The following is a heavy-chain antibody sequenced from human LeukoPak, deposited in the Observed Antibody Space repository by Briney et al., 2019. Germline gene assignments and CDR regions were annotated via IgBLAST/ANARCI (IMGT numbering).Heavy chain of an antibody. CDR3: ARANYYDRSGYYSYYFDY. Sequence: PGGSLRLSCAASGFTFSSCGIHWVRQAPGKGLEWVANIKQDGSEKDYVDSVKGRFTISRDNAKNSLYLQMNSLRAEDTAVYYCARANYYDRSGYYSYYFDYWGQGTLVTVSS. CDR1: GFTFSSCG. D-gene: IGHD3-22*01. V-gene: IGHV3-7*03. J-gene: IGHJ4*02. CDR2: IKQDGSEK.